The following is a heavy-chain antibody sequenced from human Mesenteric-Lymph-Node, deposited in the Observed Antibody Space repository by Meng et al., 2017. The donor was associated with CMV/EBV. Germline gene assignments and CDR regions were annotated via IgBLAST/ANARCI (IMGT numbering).Heavy chain of an antibody. J-gene: IGHJ6*02. Sequence: GSLKISCAASGFVFSSYGMNWVRQAPGEGLECVSSISSSRSYIHYADSVKGRFTISRDNAENSLYLQMNSLRVEDTAVYYCARDQQKYGFWYYGMDVWGQGTTVTVSS. CDR1: GFVFSSYG. V-gene: IGHV3-21*01. D-gene: IGHD3-3*01. CDR2: ISSSRSYI. CDR3: ARDQQKYGFWYYGMDV.